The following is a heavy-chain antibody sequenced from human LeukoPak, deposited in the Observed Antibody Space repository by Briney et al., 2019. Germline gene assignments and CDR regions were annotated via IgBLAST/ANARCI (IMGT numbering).Heavy chain of an antibody. Sequence: GRSLRLSCVVSGFSLSSKVVHWVRQVPGKGLEWLAVISYDGINKYYADSVKGRFTIARDTSKNTLFLQMNSLRAEDTAVYYCARSFVSETYFYYFDYWGRGTLVTVSS. J-gene: IGHJ4*02. CDR1: GFSLSSKV. V-gene: IGHV3-30*04. CDR2: ISYDGINK. CDR3: ARSFVSETYFYYFDY. D-gene: IGHD1-26*01.